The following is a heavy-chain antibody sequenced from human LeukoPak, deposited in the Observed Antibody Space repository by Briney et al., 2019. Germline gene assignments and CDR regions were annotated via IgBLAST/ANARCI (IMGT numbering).Heavy chain of an antibody. J-gene: IGHJ4*02. D-gene: IGHD1-26*01. CDR3: ATFFPRGWEVPDY. CDR1: GYTFTSYG. Sequence: ASVKVSCKASGYTFTSYGISWVRQAPGQGLEWMGGFDPEDGETIYAQKFQGRVTMTEDTSTDTAYMELSSLRSEDTAVYYCATFFPRGWEVPDYWGQGTLVTVSS. CDR2: FDPEDGET. V-gene: IGHV1-24*01.